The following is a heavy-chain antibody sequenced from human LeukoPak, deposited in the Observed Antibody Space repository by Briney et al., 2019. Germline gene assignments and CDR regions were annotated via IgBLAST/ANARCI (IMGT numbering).Heavy chain of an antibody. V-gene: IGHV1-8*02. D-gene: IGHD3-22*01. Sequence: ASVKVSCKASGYTFTGYYMHWVRQAPGQGLEWMGWMNPNSGNTGYAQKFQGRVTMTRNTSISTAYMELSSLRSEDTAVYYCARWGGAGGYYDSSGYSDYWGQGTLVTVSS. CDR2: MNPNSGNT. CDR1: GYTFTGYY. CDR3: ARWGGAGGYYDSSGYSDY. J-gene: IGHJ4*02.